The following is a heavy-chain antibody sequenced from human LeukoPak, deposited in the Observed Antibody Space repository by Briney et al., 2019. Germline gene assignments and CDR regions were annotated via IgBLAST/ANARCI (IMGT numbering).Heavy chain of an antibody. Sequence: GGSLRLSCAASGFTFSNAWMSWVRQAPGKGLEWVGRIKSKTDGGTTDYAAPVKGRSTISRDNSKSIAYLQMNSLKTEDTAVYSYTTHLLMIVVVITFDYWGQGTLVTVSS. CDR2: IKSKTDGGTT. D-gene: IGHD3-22*01. J-gene: IGHJ4*02. V-gene: IGHV3-15*01. CDR3: TTHLLMIVVVITFDY. CDR1: GFTFSNAW.